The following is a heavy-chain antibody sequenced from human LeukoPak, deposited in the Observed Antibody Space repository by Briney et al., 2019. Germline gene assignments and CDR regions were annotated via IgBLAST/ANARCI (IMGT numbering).Heavy chain of an antibody. D-gene: IGHD4-17*01. J-gene: IGHJ3*02. CDR3: AKRRMTTVTTETAFDI. CDR2: IDPSDSYT. Sequence: GESLKISCKGPGYSFTSYWISWVRQMPGKGLEWMGRIDPSDSYTNYSPSFQGHVTISADKSISTAYLQWGSLKASDTAMYYCAKRRMTTVTTETAFDIWGQGTMVTVSS. CDR1: GYSFTSYW. V-gene: IGHV5-10-1*01.